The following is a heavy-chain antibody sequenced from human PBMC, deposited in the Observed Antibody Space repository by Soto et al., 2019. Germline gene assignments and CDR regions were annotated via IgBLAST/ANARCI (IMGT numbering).Heavy chain of an antibody. J-gene: IGHJ6*02. CDR2: IIPIFGTA. V-gene: IGHV1-69*01. Sequence: QVQLVQSGAEVKKPGSSVKVSCKASGGTFSSYAISWVRQAPGQGLEWMGGIIPIFGTANYAQKFQGRVTITADESTSTAYMELSSLRSEDTAVYYCARGALAARLQKRGSYYYYGMDVWGQGTTVTVSS. CDR1: GGTFSSYA. D-gene: IGHD6-6*01. CDR3: ARGALAARLQKRGSYYYYGMDV.